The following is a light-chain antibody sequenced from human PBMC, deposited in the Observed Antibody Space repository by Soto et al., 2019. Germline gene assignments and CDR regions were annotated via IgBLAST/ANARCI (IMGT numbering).Light chain of an antibody. Sequence: QSVLTQPPSASGTPGQRVTISCSGSSSNIGSNYVYWYQQLPGTAPKLLIYSNNQRPSGVPDRFSGSNSGTSASLAISGLRSEDEADYYCAAWDDSLSGVVFGGGTKLTVL. J-gene: IGLJ2*01. CDR2: SNN. V-gene: IGLV1-47*02. CDR1: SSNIGSNY. CDR3: AAWDDSLSGVV.